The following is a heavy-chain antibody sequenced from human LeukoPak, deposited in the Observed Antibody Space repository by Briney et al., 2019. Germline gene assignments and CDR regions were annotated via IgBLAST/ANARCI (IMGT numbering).Heavy chain of an antibody. CDR2: ISTSGSII. CDR3: AREGGGNSPDY. J-gene: IGHJ4*02. Sequence: GGSLRLSCAGSGFTFSSYQMSGVPQAPGKGLVWVSYISTSGSIINYIDSVKGRFTIYRDNAKNSLYLKMSSRRAEDTAVYYCAREGGGNSPDYWGQGTLVTVFS. D-gene: IGHD3-16*01. V-gene: IGHV3-48*03. CDR1: GFTFSSYQ.